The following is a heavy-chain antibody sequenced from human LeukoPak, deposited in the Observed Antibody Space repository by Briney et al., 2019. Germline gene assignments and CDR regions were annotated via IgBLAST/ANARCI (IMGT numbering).Heavy chain of an antibody. CDR2: IKSKIDGGTT. CDR1: GFTFSNAW. J-gene: IGHJ5*02. CDR3: ARDDGGPFDP. V-gene: IGHV3-15*01. Sequence: TSGGSLRLSCAASGFTFSNAWMNWVRQAPGKGLEWVGRIKSKIDGGTTDYAAPVKGRFTISRDDSKNTLYLQMNSLKTEDTAVYYCARDDGGPFDPWGQGTLDTVSS. D-gene: IGHD3-16*01.